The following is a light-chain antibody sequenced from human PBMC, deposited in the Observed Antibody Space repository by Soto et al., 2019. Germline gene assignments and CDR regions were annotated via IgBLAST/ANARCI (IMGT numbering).Light chain of an antibody. CDR3: CSYAGRSTPYV. J-gene: IGLJ1*01. CDR2: DVS. CDR1: SSDVGGYHY. V-gene: IGLV2-11*01. Sequence: QSALTQPRSVSGSPGQSVTISCTGTSSDVGGYHYVSWYQQHPGKVPKLMIYDVSKRPSGVPDRFSGSKSGNTASLTISGLQADDEADYYCCSYAGRSTPYVFGTGTKLTVL.